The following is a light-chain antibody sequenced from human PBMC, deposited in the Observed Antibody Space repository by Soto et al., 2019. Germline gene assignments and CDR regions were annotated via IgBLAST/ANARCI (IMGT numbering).Light chain of an antibody. CDR2: AAS. V-gene: IGKV1-39*01. CDR1: HIVDTS. CDR3: QQTHSLPPT. Sequence: DIQMTPSPSSLSASVGDRATATCRTSHIVDTSLNWYQQKPGKAPKLQIYAASSVQSGVPERLSGSGSETFFTLTIHNLQPDDFATYVCQQTHSLPPTCGRGTKV. J-gene: IGKJ1*01.